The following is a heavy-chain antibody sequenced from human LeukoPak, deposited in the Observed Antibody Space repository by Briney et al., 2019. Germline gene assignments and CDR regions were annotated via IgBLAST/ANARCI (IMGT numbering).Heavy chain of an antibody. J-gene: IGHJ4*02. CDR2: ITSSGDIK. Sequence: GSLRLSCATSGFTFTTYEMDWVRQAPGKGLEWVSYITSSGDIKTYADPVKGRFTMSRDDAKNSVYLQMNSLRPEDTAVYYCARDIYGDEDFDYWGQGTLVSVSS. CDR1: GFTFTTYE. CDR3: ARDIYGDEDFDY. V-gene: IGHV3-48*03. D-gene: IGHD3-10*01.